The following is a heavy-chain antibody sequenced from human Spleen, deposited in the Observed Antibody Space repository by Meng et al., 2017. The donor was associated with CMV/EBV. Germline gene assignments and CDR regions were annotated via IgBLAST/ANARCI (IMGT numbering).Heavy chain of an antibody. V-gene: IGHV1-2*02. Sequence: ASVKVSCKASGYTFTDHYFHWVRQAPGQGLEWMGWIHPNSGGKHYAQKFQGRLTVTTDTPISTGYLELSSLGSDDTAVYYCARDNYWGADYWGQGTLVTVSS. J-gene: IGHJ4*02. D-gene: IGHD7-27*01. CDR2: IHPNSGGK. CDR3: ARDNYWGADY. CDR1: GYTFTDHY.